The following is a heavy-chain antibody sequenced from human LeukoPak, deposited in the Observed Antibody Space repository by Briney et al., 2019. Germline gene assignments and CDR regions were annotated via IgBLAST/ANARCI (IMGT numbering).Heavy chain of an antibody. Sequence: SETLSLTCAVYGGSFSGYYWSWIRQPPGKGLEWIGETNHSGSTNYNPSLKSRVTISVDTSKNQFSLKLSSVTAADTAVYYCARVASQNQITMLDYWGQGTLVTVSS. CDR3: ARVASQNQITMLDY. J-gene: IGHJ4*02. CDR1: GGSFSGYY. CDR2: TNHSGST. V-gene: IGHV4-34*01. D-gene: IGHD3-10*01.